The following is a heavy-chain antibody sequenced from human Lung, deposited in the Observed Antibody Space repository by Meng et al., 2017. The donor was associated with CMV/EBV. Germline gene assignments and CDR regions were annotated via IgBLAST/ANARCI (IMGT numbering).Heavy chain of an antibody. Sequence: GGSLRLSCAASGFTLKYYGMHWVRQAPGKGLEWVAFIHFDGSNEHYEDSVTGRFTISRDNPKNMLYLEMNSLRVEDTAVYYCAKAVFGVVIDYWGQGTLVTVSS. D-gene: IGHD3-3*01. J-gene: IGHJ4*02. V-gene: IGHV3-30*02. CDR1: GFTLKYYG. CDR3: AKAVFGVVIDY. CDR2: IHFDGSNE.